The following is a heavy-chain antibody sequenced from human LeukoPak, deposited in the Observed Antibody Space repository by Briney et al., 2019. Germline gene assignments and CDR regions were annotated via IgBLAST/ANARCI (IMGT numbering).Heavy chain of an antibody. Sequence: SVKVSCRASGGTFSSYAISWVRQAPGQGLEWMGGIIPIFGTANYAQKFQGRVTITADESTSTAYMELSSLRSEDTAVYYCAAWTYYYDSSGYGAFDYWGQGTLVTVSS. J-gene: IGHJ4*02. V-gene: IGHV1-69*01. D-gene: IGHD3-22*01. CDR2: IIPIFGTA. CDR3: AAWTYYYDSSGYGAFDY. CDR1: GGTFSSYA.